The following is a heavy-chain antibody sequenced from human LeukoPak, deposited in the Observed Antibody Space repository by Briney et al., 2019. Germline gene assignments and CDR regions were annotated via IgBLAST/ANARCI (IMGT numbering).Heavy chain of an antibody. CDR2: ISYDGRNK. CDR3: ASGPYCTNGVCFGSNWFDP. CDR1: GFTFSSYA. J-gene: IGHJ5*02. Sequence: GGSLRLSCAASGFTFSSYAMHWVRQAPGKGLEWVAVISYDGRNKYYADSVKGRFTISRDNSKNTLYLQMNSLRAEDTAVYYCASGPYCTNGVCFGSNWFDPWGQGTLVTVSS. D-gene: IGHD2-8*01. V-gene: IGHV3-30*04.